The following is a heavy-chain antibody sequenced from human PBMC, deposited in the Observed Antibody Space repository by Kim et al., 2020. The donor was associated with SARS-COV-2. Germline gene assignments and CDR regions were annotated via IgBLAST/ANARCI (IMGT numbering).Heavy chain of an antibody. D-gene: IGHD1-26*01. CDR3: SKRTGSRQFDY. Sequence: TSSAASVKGRITNSRDNSKNTLYLQMNSLRDEDTAVYYCSKRTGSRQFDYWGQGTLVTVSS. V-gene: IGHV3-23*01. CDR2: T. J-gene: IGHJ4*02.